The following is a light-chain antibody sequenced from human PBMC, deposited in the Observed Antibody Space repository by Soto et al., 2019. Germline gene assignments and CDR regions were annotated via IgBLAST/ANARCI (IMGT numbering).Light chain of an antibody. J-gene: IGKJ1*01. CDR1: QSIYNNY. CDR2: AAS. Sequence: EIVLTQSPGTLSLSPGERATLSCRASQSIYNNYLAWYQQRPGQAPRVLIHAASGRATGIPDRFRGSGSGTDSTLTITKLEPEDSAVYYCHQYGNAPWAFGQGTKVEIK. V-gene: IGKV3-20*01. CDR3: HQYGNAPWA.